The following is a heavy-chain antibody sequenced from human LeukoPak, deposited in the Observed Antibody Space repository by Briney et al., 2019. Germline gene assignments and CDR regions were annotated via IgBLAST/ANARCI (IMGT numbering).Heavy chain of an antibody. V-gene: IGHV3-23*01. CDR3: AKGIYSSGWSYFDY. Sequence: GGSLTLSCAASGFTLSNSAISWVRQAPGKWLEWVSTLSGSVTTTYYADSVKGRFTISRDNSKNTLDLQMNSMRAEDTAVYYRAKGIYSSGWSYFDYWGHGTLVTVSS. D-gene: IGHD6-19*01. J-gene: IGHJ4*01. CDR1: GFTLSNSA. CDR2: LSGSVTTT.